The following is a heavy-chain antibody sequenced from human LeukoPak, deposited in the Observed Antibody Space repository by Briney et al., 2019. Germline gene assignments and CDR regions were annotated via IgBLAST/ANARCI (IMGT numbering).Heavy chain of an antibody. Sequence: PSETLSLTCTVSGGSISSTSYYWGWIRQPPGKGLEWVSYISSSGSTIYYADSVKGRFTISRDNAKNSLYLQMNSLRAEDTAVYCCAELGITMIGGVWGKGATVTISS. D-gene: IGHD3-10*02. J-gene: IGHJ6*04. CDR3: AELGITMIGGV. V-gene: IGHV3-11*04. CDR1: GGSISSTSYY. CDR2: ISSSGSTI.